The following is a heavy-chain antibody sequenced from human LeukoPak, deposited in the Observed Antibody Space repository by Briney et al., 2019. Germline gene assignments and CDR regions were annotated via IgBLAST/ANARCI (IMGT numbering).Heavy chain of an antibody. CDR2: ISSSSSYI. V-gene: IGHV3-21*01. Sequence: PGGSLRLSCAASGFDFSSNWMHWVRHAPGKGLEWVSSISSSSSYIYYADSVKGRFTISRDNAKNSLYLQMNSLRAEDTAVYYCARDGVVVAATNYYGMDVWGQGTTVTVSS. CDR1: GFDFSSNW. D-gene: IGHD2-15*01. J-gene: IGHJ6*02. CDR3: ARDGVVVAATNYYGMDV.